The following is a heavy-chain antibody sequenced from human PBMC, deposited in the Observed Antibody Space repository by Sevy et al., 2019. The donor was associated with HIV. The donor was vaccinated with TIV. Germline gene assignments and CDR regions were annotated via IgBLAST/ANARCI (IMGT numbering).Heavy chain of an antibody. J-gene: IGHJ4*02. Sequence: GGSLRLSCAASGFTFSSYAMHWVRQAPGKGLEWVAVISYDGSNKYYADSVKGRFTISRDNSKNTLYLQMNSLRAEDTAVYYCARATPITMVRGVTNTKTGSLDYWGQGTLVTVSS. CDR1: GFTFSSYA. D-gene: IGHD3-10*01. CDR2: ISYDGSNK. V-gene: IGHV3-30-3*01. CDR3: ARATPITMVRGVTNTKTGSLDY.